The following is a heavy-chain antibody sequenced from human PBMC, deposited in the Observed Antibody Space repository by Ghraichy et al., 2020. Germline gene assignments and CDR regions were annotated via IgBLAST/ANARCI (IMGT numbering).Heavy chain of an antibody. V-gene: IGHV1-18*04. CDR3: ARGKAASSAYYYYGMDV. CDR2: ISAYNGNT. D-gene: IGHD6-6*01. J-gene: IGHJ6*02. Sequence: ASVKVSCKASGYTFTSYGISWVRQAPGQGLEWMGWISAYNGNTNYAQKLQGRVTMTTDTSTSTAYMELRSLRSDDTAVYYCARGKAASSAYYYYGMDVWGQGTTVTVSS. CDR1: GYTFTSYG.